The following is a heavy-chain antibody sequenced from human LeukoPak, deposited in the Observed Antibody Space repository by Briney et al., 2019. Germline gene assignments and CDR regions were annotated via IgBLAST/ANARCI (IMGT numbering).Heavy chain of an antibody. CDR3: AKDRLIWFGPAVFDY. V-gene: IGHV3-23*01. Sequence: GGTLRLSCATSGFTFDGYGMSWVRQAPGKGLEWVSAISGSGGSTYYADSVKGRFTISRDNSKNTLHLQMDSLRAEDTAVYYCAKDRLIWFGPAVFDYWGQGTLVTVSS. J-gene: IGHJ4*02. CDR1: GFTFDGYG. D-gene: IGHD3-10*01. CDR2: ISGSGGST.